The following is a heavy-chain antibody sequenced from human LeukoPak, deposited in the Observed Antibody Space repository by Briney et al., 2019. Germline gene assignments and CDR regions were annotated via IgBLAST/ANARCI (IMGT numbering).Heavy chain of an antibody. CDR1: GGSITSYY. D-gene: IGHD3-10*01. J-gene: IGHJ4*02. Sequence: PSENLSLTCTVSGGSITSYYWSWIRQPPGKGLEWIGYIYYSGSTNYNPSLKSRVTISVDTSKNQFSLKLSSVTAADTAVYHCARGSLWSRYWGQGTLVTVSS. CDR3: ARGSLWSRY. V-gene: IGHV4-59*01. CDR2: IYYSGST.